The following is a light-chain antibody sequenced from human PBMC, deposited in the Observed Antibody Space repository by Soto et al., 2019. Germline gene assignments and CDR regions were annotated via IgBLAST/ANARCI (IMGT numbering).Light chain of an antibody. CDR1: SSDVGTYNL. Sequence: QSVLTQPASVSGSPGQSITISCTGTSSDVGTYNLVTWYQQHPDKVPKLILYEGNKRPSGVSDRFSASKSGNTASLTISGLQAEDEADYYCCSYAPSRTLLFGGGTKLTVL. CDR3: CSYAPSRTLL. J-gene: IGLJ3*02. CDR2: EGN. V-gene: IGLV2-23*01.